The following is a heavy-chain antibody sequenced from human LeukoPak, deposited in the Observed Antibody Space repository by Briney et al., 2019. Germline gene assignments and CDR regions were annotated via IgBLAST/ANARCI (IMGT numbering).Heavy chain of an antibody. CDR3: AKEYSGYDFDY. CDR2: TSGSGVNS. D-gene: IGHD5-12*01. J-gene: IGHJ4*02. Sequence: PGGSLRLSCAASGFTLRSYDMSWVCQAPGKGLEWVAATSGSGVNSYYADSVRGRFTISRDNSQNTLYLQMDSLRAEDTALYYCAKEYSGYDFDYWGQGTLVTVSS. CDR1: GFTLRSYD. V-gene: IGHV3-23*01.